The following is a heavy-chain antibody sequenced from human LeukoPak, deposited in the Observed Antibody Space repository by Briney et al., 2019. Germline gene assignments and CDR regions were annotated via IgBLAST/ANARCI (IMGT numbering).Heavy chain of an antibody. CDR1: GYTFTSYD. Sequence: ASVKVSCKASGYTFTSYDIIWVRQATGQGLEWMGWMNPNTGYTGYAHQFQGRITMTRNTAISTAYMDLSSLNSQDTVVYYCARSSAWAHFDNWGQGTLVSVSS. D-gene: IGHD2-15*01. CDR3: ARSSAWAHFDN. J-gene: IGHJ4*02. V-gene: IGHV1-8*01. CDR2: MNPNTGYT.